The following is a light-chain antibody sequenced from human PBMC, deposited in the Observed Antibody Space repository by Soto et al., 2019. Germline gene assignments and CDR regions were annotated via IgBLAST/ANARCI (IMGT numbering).Light chain of an antibody. CDR2: DVN. J-gene: IGLJ2*01. CDR3: SSYSSNNTRLV. Sequence: QYALTQPASVSGSPGQSITISCTGTSSDVGGYNYVSWYQHHPDKAPKLMIYDVNNPPSGVSHRFSGSKSGNTASLTISGLQAEDEAAYYCSSYSSNNTRLVFGGGTKLTVL. CDR1: SSDVGGYNY. V-gene: IGLV2-14*03.